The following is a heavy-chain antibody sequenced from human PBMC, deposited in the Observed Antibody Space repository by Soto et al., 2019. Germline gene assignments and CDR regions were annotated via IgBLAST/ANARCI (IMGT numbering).Heavy chain of an antibody. V-gene: IGHV3-21*01. CDR3: ARGGDCSINSCYTVSGYYGLDV. Sequence: PGGSLRLSCAASGFTFSSNSMNWVRQAPGKGLEWVSSIISSSSNKIYYEDSVKGRFTFSRDNAKNSLYLLMSSLRAEDTPVYYCARGGDCSINSCYTVSGYYGLDVWGQGTTVTVSS. CDR1: GFTFSSNS. CDR2: IISSSSNKI. J-gene: IGHJ6*02. D-gene: IGHD2-2*02.